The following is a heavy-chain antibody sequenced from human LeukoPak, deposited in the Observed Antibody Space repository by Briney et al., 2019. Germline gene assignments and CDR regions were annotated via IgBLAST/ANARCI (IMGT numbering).Heavy chain of an antibody. V-gene: IGHV1-8*01. CDR1: GYTFTSYD. CDR2: MSPNSGDT. CDR3: ARGPPNWGYDY. Sequence: ASVTVSCKASGYTFTSYDFNWVRQATGQRPEWMGWMSPNSGDTGYAQKFQDRVTMTRNTSISTAYMELSSLRSDDTAVYYCARGPPNWGYDYWGPGTLVAVSS. D-gene: IGHD7-27*01. J-gene: IGHJ4*02.